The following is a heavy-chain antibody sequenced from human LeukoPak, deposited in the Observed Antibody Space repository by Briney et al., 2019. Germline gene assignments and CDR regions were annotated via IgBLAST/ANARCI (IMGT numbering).Heavy chain of an antibody. Sequence: ASVTVSCKASGYTFTSYDINWVRQATGQGLEWMGWMNPNSGNTGYAQKFQGRVTMTRNTSISTAYMELSSLRSEDTAVYYCARGGDYVFDYYYGMDVWGQGTTVTVSS. V-gene: IGHV1-8*01. CDR1: GYTFTSYD. J-gene: IGHJ6*02. CDR3: ARGGDYVFDYYYGMDV. CDR2: MNPNSGNT. D-gene: IGHD4-17*01.